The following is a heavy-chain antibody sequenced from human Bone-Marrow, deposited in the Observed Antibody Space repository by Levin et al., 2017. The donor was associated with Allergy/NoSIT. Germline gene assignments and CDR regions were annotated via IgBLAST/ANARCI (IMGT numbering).Heavy chain of an antibody. V-gene: IGHV4-30-4*01. D-gene: IGHD2-15*01. CDR3: ARGAGYGNTWYWDY. CDR2: TSYSGSS. Sequence: MTSETLSLTCTVSGAPIIFGPYYWSWIRQPPGQGLEWIGYTSYSGSSYYSPSLNSRIEISMDTSKNQLSLKLNSVTVADTAVYFCARGAGYGNTWYWDYWGQGTLATVSS. J-gene: IGHJ4*02. CDR1: GAPIIFGPYY.